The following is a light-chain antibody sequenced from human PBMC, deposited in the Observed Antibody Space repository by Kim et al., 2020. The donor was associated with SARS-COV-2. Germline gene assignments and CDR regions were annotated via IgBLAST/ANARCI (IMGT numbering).Light chain of an antibody. CDR1: SSNIGTNY. V-gene: IGLV1-47*01. Sequence: QSVLTQPPSASGTPGQRVTISCSGSSSNIGTNYVHWYHHLPGTAPKILMYRNDQRPSGVPERFSGSKSGTSASLAISGLRSEDEADYYCAAWDDSLSGWVFGGGTKLTVL. CDR3: AAWDDSLSGWV. J-gene: IGLJ3*02. CDR2: RND.